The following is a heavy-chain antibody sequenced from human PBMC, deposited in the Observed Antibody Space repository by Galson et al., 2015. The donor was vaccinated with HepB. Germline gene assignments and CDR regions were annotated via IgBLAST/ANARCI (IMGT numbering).Heavy chain of an antibody. CDR1: GGTFSSYA. D-gene: IGHD2-21*02. CDR2: IIPIFGTA. Sequence: SVKVSCKASGGTFSSYAISWVRQAPGQGLEWMGGIIPIFGTANYAQKFQGRVTITADESTSTAYMELSSLRSEDTAVYYCARYCGGDCYSEADAFDIWGQGTMVTVSS. J-gene: IGHJ3*02. CDR3: ARYCGGDCYSEADAFDI. V-gene: IGHV1-69*13.